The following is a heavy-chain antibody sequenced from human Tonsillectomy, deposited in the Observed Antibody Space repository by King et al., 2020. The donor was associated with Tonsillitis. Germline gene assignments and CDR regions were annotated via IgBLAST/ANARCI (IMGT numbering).Heavy chain of an antibody. Sequence: VQLQQWGAGLLKPSETLSLPCAVYGVSFSGYYWSWLRQPPGKGLEWIGEINHSGSTNYNPSLKSRVTISVDTSKNQFSLKLSSVTAADTAVYYCAREVSSGYYDAFDIWGQGTMVTVSS. CDR2: INHSGST. D-gene: IGHD3-22*01. V-gene: IGHV4-34*01. CDR1: GVSFSGYY. J-gene: IGHJ3*02. CDR3: AREVSSGYYDAFDI.